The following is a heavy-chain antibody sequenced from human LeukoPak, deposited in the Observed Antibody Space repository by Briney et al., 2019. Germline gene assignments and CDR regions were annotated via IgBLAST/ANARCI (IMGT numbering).Heavy chain of an antibody. CDR3: ARLSGAPVRHPIYHFDY. CDR1: GYSISSGYY. D-gene: IGHD1-26*01. Sequence: SETLSLTCVVSGYSISSGYYWGWVRQPPGQELEWIGNIYHSGSTYKNPSLKSRVTISLDTSKNQFSLKLSSVTAADTAMYYCARLSGAPVRHPIYHFDYWGQGTLVTVSS. J-gene: IGHJ4*02. CDR2: IYHSGST. V-gene: IGHV4-38-2*01.